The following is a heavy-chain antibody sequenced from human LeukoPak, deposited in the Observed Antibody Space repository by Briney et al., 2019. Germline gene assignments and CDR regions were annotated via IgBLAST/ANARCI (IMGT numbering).Heavy chain of an antibody. CDR1: GFTFTTYA. J-gene: IGHJ6*02. CDR3: AGTEHYYYYGMDL. CDR2: ISGSGGNT. V-gene: IGHV3-23*01. D-gene: IGHD1-1*01. Sequence: GGSLRLSCVASGFTFTTYAMNWVRQAPGKGLEWVSGISGSGGNTFNVDSVKGRFTTSRDNSKNSLYLQMNSLRAEDTAVYYCAGTEHYYYYGMDLWGQGTTVTVSS.